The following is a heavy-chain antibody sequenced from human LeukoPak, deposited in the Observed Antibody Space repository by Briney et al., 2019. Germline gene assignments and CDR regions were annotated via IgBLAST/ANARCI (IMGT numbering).Heavy chain of an antibody. D-gene: IGHD6-13*01. J-gene: IGHJ4*02. V-gene: IGHV3-72*01. CDR1: GFAITDHH. CDR3: ARVVTTSSGWYHFDN. Sequence: GGSLRLSCAASGFAITDHHMDWVRQAPGKGMEWVGRSQTTKPNSCTTEYAASVKGRFTISRDDSKNSLYLQLNSLKTEDTAVYYCARVVTTSSGWYHFDNWGQGTLVTVSS. CDR2: SQTTKPNSCTT.